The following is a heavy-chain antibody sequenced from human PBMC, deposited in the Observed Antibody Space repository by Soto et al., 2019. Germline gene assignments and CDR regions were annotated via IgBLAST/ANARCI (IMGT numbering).Heavy chain of an antibody. Sequence: SETLSLTGTVSVGSISSYRWSWIRQPAGKGLEWIGRLNNYGNTYYNPSLKSRVTVSVDTSRNQFFLTLRSVTAADSAVYHCGRESGETWDYEASWGQGTPVTVSS. D-gene: IGHD1-7*01. CDR1: VGSISSYR. CDR2: LNNYGNT. CDR3: GRESGETWDYEAS. V-gene: IGHV4-4*07. J-gene: IGHJ5*02.